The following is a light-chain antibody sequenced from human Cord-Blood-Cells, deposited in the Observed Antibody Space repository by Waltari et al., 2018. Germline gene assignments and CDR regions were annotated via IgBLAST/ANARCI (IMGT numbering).Light chain of an antibody. J-gene: IGLJ3*02. V-gene: IGLV2-23*01. Sequence: QSALTQPDSVSGSPGQTHTISCTGTDSDVRGYILVPWYQQHPGKAPKLMIYEGSKRPAGVSNRFSCSKSGNTASLTITVLQAEDEADYYCCSYAVSSTYWVFGGGTKLTVL. CDR2: EGS. CDR3: CSYAVSSTYWV. CDR1: DSDVRGYIL.